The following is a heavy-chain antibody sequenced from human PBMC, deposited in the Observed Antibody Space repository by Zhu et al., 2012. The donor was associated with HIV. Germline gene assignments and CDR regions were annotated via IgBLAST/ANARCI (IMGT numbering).Heavy chain of an antibody. Sequence: QVQLQESGPGLVKPSQTLSLTCTVSGGSISSGDYFWGWVRQSPGRSLESVGYLSWGGTYFNSSLRSRLSISLDPAKSQLSLSLTSVTAADTAFYYCTRIFPFCSTSGCPYYFDSWGQGILVAVSS. V-gene: IGHV4-30-4*01. D-gene: IGHD2-2*01. J-gene: IGHJ4*02. CDR1: GGSISSGDYF. CDR3: TRIFPFCSTSGCPYYFDS. CDR2: LSWGGT.